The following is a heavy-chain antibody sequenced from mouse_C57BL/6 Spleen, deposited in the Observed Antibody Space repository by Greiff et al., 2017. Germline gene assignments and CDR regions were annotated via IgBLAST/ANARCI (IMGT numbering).Heavy chain of an antibody. D-gene: IGHD2-1*01. CDR1: GYTFTSYW. J-gene: IGHJ2*01. Sequence: QVQLKEPGAELVKPGASVKLSCKASGYTFTSYWMHWVKQRPGQGLEWIGMIHPNSGSTNYNEKFKSKATLTVDKSSSTAYMQLSSLTSEDSAVXYSSCYGSTSVFPNWGQGTTLTVSS. CDR2: IHPNSGST. CDR3: SCYGSTSVFPN. V-gene: IGHV1-64*01.